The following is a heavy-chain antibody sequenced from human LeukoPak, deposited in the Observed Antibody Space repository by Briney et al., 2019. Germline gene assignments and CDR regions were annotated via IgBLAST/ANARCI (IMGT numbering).Heavy chain of an antibody. D-gene: IGHD2-2*02. J-gene: IGHJ5*02. Sequence: PGGSLRLSCAASGFTFSSYAMHWVRQAPGKGLEYGSAISSNGGSTYYANSVKGRFTISRDNSKNTLYLQMGSLRAEDMAVYYCARAGGYCSSTSCYTWFDPWGQGTLVTVSS. CDR1: GFTFSSYA. CDR2: ISSNGGST. CDR3: ARAGGYCSSTSCYTWFDP. V-gene: IGHV3-64*01.